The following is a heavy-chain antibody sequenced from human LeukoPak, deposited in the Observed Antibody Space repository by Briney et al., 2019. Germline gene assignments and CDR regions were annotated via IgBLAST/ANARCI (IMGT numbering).Heavy chain of an antibody. CDR1: GYGFTTYW. Sequence: GESLKISCKGSGYGFTTYWIGWVRQMPGKGLECMGIIYPGDSDTRYSPSFQGQVTISADKSINTAYLQWSSLKASDTAMYYCARLGTYWSNYYFEYWGQGTLVTVSS. V-gene: IGHV5-51*01. CDR2: IYPGDSDT. D-gene: IGHD3-10*01. CDR3: ARLGTYWSNYYFEY. J-gene: IGHJ4*02.